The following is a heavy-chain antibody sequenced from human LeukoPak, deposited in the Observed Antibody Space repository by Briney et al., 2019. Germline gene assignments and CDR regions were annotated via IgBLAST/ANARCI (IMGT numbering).Heavy chain of an antibody. V-gene: IGHV3-23*01. Sequence: GGSLRLSCAASGFTFSSYAMSWVRQAPGKGLEWVSAIRGSGGSTYYADSVKGRFTISRDNSKNTLYLQMNSLRAEDTAVYYCAKDVVGATTVDYWGQGTLVTVSS. CDR1: GFTFSSYA. CDR3: AKDVVGATTVDY. D-gene: IGHD1-26*01. J-gene: IGHJ4*02. CDR2: IRGSGGST.